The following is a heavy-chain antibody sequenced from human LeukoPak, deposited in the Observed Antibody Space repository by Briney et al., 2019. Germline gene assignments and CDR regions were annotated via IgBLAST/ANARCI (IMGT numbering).Heavy chain of an antibody. D-gene: IGHD6-13*01. CDR2: ISSSSSSI. CDR1: GFTFSSYT. CDR3: ARGGPAAGRFDY. J-gene: IGHJ4*02. V-gene: IGHV3-21*01. Sequence: GGSLRLSCAASGFTFSSYTMNWVRQAPGKGLEWVSFISSSSSSIYYADSVKGRFTISRDNSKNTLYLQMNSLRAEDTAVYYCARGGPAAGRFDYWGQGTLVTVSS.